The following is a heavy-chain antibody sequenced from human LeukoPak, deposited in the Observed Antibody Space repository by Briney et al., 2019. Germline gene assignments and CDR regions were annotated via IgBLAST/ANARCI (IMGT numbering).Heavy chain of an antibody. V-gene: IGHV1-46*01. D-gene: IGHD4-23*01. CDR1: GYTFTSYY. J-gene: IGHJ6*03. CDR2: INPSGGST. Sequence: ASVKVSCKASGYTFTSYYMHWVRQAPGQGLEWMGIINPSGGSTSYAQKFQGRVTMTRDMSTSTVYMELSSLRSEDTAVYYCARDKVVKGYYYYYIDVWGKGTTVTVSS. CDR3: ARDKVVKGYYYYYIDV.